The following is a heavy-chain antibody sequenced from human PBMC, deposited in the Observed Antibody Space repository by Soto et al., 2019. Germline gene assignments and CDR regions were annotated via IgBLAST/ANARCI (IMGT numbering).Heavy chain of an antibody. CDR1: GYTFTSYY. D-gene: IGHD6-6*01. J-gene: IGHJ6*03. CDR2: INPSGGST. CDR3: ARAKQLGGYYYYMDV. V-gene: IGHV1-46*03. Sequence: ASVKVSCKASGYTFTSYYMHWVRQAPGQGLEWMGIINPSGGSTSYAQKFQGRVTMTRDTSTSTVYMELSSLRSEDTAVYYCARAKQLGGYYYYMDVWGKGTTVTVSS.